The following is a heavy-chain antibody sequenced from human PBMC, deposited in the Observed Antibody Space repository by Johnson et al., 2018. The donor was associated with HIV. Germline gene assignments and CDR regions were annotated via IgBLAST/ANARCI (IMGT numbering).Heavy chain of an antibody. CDR3: ATDSSSGVYDAFDI. D-gene: IGHD6-13*01. V-gene: IGHV3-66*02. J-gene: IGHJ3*02. Sequence: VQVVESGGGLVQPGESLRLSCAASGFTVSSNYMSWVRQAPGKGLEWVSVIYSGGSTYDADSVKGRFTISRDNSKNMLYLQMNSLRAEDTAVYYCATDSSSGVYDAFDIWGQGTMVTVSS. CDR1: GFTVSSNY. CDR2: IYSGGST.